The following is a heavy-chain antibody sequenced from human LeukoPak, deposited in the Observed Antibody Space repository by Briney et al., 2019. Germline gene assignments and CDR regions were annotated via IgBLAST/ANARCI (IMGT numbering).Heavy chain of an antibody. V-gene: IGHV1-69*04. CDR1: GGTFSSYA. D-gene: IGHD2-15*01. CDR3: ARGKVVVPYGMDV. Sequence: ASVKVSCKASGGTFSSYAISWVRQAPGQGLEWMGRIIPILGIANYAQKFQGRVTITADKSTSTAYMELSSLRSEDTAVYYCARGKVVVPYGMDVRGQGTTVTVSS. CDR2: IIPILGIA. J-gene: IGHJ6*02.